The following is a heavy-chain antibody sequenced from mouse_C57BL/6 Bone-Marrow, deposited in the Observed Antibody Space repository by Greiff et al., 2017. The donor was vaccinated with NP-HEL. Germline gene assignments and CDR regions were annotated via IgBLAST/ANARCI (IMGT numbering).Heavy chain of an antibody. CDR2: IWSGGST. CDR1: GFSLTSYG. Sequence: QVQLQQSGPGLVQPSQSLSITCTVSGFSLTSYGVHWVRQSPGTGLEWLGVIWSGGSTDYNAAFISRLSISKDNSKSQVFFKMNSLQADDTAIYYCARHSFDYWGQGTTLTVSS. V-gene: IGHV2-2*01. J-gene: IGHJ2*01. CDR3: ARHSFDY.